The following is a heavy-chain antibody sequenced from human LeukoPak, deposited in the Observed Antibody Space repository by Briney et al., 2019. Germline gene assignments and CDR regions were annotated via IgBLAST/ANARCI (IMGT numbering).Heavy chain of an antibody. Sequence: GGSLRHSCAASGFTFSSYSMNWVRQAPGKGLEWVSSISSSSSYIYYADSVKGRFTISRDNAKNSLYLQMNSLRAEDTAVYYCAREAPAAILDYWGQGTLVTVSS. CDR3: AREAPAAILDY. CDR1: GFTFSSYS. CDR2: ISSSSSYI. D-gene: IGHD2-2*01. V-gene: IGHV3-21*01. J-gene: IGHJ4*02.